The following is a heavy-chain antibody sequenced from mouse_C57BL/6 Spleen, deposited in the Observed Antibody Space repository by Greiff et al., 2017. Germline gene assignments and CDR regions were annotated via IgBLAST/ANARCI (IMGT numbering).Heavy chain of an antibody. D-gene: IGHD4-1*01. CDR2: INPNNGGT. CDR3: ARPLTGTRAFDY. J-gene: IGHJ2*01. CDR1: GYTFTDYY. V-gene: IGHV1-26*01. Sequence: VQLQQSGPELVKPGASVKISCKASGYTFTDYYMNWVKQSHGKSLEWIGDINPNNGGTSYNQKFKGKATLTVDKSSSTAYMELRSLTSEDSAVYYCARPLTGTRAFDYWGQGTTLTVSS.